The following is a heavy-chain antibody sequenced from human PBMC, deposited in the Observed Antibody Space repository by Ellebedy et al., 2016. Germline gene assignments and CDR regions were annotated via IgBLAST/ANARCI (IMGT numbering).Heavy chain of an antibody. CDR3: ARLPGLTPYENVDY. CDR1: GFTFNSYN. Sequence: GGSLRLSXAASGFTFNSYNMNWVRQVPGKGLEWVSSISSGSGYIYYADSVEGRFTVSRDSAKNSLSLQMNSLRAEDTAVYYCARLPGLTPYENVDYWGQGTLVTVSS. CDR2: ISSGSGYI. D-gene: IGHD3-22*01. J-gene: IGHJ4*02. V-gene: IGHV3-21*04.